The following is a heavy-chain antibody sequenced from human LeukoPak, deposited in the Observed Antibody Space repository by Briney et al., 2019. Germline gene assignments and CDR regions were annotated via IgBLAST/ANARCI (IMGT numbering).Heavy chain of an antibody. CDR1: GFTFSSYS. D-gene: IGHD4-17*01. CDR2: ITGGGGST. Sequence: PGGSLRLSRAASGFTFSSYSMSWVPQAPGKGLEWVSTITGGGGSTYYADSVKGRFTISRDNSKNTLYMQMNSLRAEDTAVYYCAKRVYGDSFDYWGQGTLVTVSS. V-gene: IGHV3-23*01. J-gene: IGHJ4*02. CDR3: AKRVYGDSFDY.